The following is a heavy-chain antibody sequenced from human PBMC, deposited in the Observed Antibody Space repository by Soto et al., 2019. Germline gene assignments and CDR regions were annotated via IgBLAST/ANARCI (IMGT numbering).Heavy chain of an antibody. Sequence: QVQLQESGPGLVKPSETLSLTCTVSGGSISSYYWSWIRQPPGKGLEWIGYIYYRGSTNYNPSLKSRVTISVDTSKNQFSLKLSSVTAADTAVYYCARGATVTTAYYYYGMDVWGQGTTVTVSS. CDR2: IYYRGST. CDR3: ARGATVTTAYYYYGMDV. J-gene: IGHJ6*02. D-gene: IGHD4-17*01. V-gene: IGHV4-59*01. CDR1: GGSISSYY.